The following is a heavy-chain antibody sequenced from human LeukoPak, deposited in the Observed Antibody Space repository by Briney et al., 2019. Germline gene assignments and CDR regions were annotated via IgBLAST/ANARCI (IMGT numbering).Heavy chain of an antibody. D-gene: IGHD6-19*01. CDR1: EYTFTGYY. CDR2: INPNSGGT. V-gene: IGHV1-2*02. CDR3: ARDRIGSSDGMDV. J-gene: IGHJ6*02. Sequence: ASVKVSCKASEYTFTGYYMHWVRQAPGQGLEWMGWINPNSGGTNYAQKFQGRVTMTRDTSISTAYMELSRLRADDTAVYYCARDRIGSSDGMDVWGQGTTVTVSS.